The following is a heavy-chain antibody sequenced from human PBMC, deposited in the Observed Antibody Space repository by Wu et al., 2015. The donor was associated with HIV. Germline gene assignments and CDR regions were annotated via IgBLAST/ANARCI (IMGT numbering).Heavy chain of an antibody. Sequence: QVQLVQSGPEVKKPGASVKVSCKASGYTFINDGINWVRQAPGRGLQWMGWISVYNGNTNYAQSLQGRVTMTTDTSTNTAYMELSSLRSEDTAVYYCARESDYYGSGSPRSMDVVGPRDHGHRLL. D-gene: IGHD3-10*01. CDR2: ISVYNGNT. CDR3: ARESDYYGSGSPRSMDV. J-gene: IGHJ6*02. V-gene: IGHV1-18*01. CDR1: GYTFINDG.